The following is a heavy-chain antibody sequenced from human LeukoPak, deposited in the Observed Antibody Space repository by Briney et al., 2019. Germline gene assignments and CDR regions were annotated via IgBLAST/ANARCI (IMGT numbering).Heavy chain of an antibody. V-gene: IGHV3-30*18. CDR3: AKLASPRGGIPDY. D-gene: IGHD6-13*01. CDR2: ISYDGSNK. J-gene: IGHJ4*02. Sequence: QSGRSLRLSCAASGFTFSSYGMHWVRQAPGKGLEWVAVISYDGSNKYYADSVKGRFTISRDNSKNTLYLQMNSLRAEDTAVYYCAKLASPRGGIPDYWGQGTLVTVSS. CDR1: GFTFSSYG.